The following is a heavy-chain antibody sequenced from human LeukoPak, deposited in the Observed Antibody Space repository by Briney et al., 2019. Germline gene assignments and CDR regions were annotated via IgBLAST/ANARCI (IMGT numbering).Heavy chain of an antibody. CDR1: GGSISSYY. V-gene: IGHV4-4*07. CDR2: IYSSGSS. Sequence: ETLSLTCTVSGGSISSYYWSWIRQPAGKGLEWIGRIYSSGSSNYNPSLKSRVTMSVDTSKNQFSLKLSSVTSADTAVYYCARGESSGATIYYYYYMDVWGKGTTVTVSS. J-gene: IGHJ6*03. D-gene: IGHD6-25*01. CDR3: ARGESSGATIYYYYYMDV.